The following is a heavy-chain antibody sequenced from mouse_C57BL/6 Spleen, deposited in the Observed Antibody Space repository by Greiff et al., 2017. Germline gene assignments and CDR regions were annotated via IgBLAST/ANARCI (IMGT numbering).Heavy chain of an antibody. V-gene: IGHV5-17*01. Sequence: EVQLMESGGGLVKPGGSLKLSCAASGFTFSDYGMHWVRQAPEKGLEWVAYISSGSSTIYYADTVKGRFTISRDNATNTLFLQMTSLRSEDTAMYYCARRYYGSSYGYFDVWGTGTTVTVSS. CDR1: GFTFSDYG. CDR2: ISSGSSTI. J-gene: IGHJ1*03. D-gene: IGHD1-1*01. CDR3: ARRYYGSSYGYFDV.